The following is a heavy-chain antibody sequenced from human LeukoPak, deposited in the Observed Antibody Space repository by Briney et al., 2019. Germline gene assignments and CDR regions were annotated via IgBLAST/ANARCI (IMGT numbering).Heavy chain of an antibody. D-gene: IGHD3-10*01. Sequence: PGGSLRLSCAASGFTFSGFAMHWVRQASGKGLEWVGRIRSKANSYATTYAASVKGRFTISRDDSKNTAYLQMNSLKTEDTAVYYCTSRGFGELEKNYNYWGQGTLVTVSS. CDR3: TSRGFGELEKNYNY. CDR2: IRSKANSYAT. J-gene: IGHJ4*02. V-gene: IGHV3-73*01. CDR1: GFTFSGFA.